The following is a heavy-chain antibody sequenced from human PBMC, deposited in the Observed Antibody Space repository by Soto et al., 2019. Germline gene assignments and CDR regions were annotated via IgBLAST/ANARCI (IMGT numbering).Heavy chain of an antibody. CDR3: EKFEEGWFGELLLGVDY. J-gene: IGHJ4*02. Sequence: EVQLLESGGGLVQPGGSLRLSCAASGFTFSSYAMSWVRQAPGKGLEWVSAISGSGGSTYYADSVKGRFNISRDNSKNTQYLQMNSLRAEETAVYYCEKFEEGWFGELLLGVDYWGQGTLVTASS. V-gene: IGHV3-23*01. D-gene: IGHD3-10*01. CDR1: GFTFSSYA. CDR2: ISGSGGST.